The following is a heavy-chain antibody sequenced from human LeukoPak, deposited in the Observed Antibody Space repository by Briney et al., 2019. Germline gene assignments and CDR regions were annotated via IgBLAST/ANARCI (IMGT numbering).Heavy chain of an antibody. CDR2: INHSGST. D-gene: IGHD3-10*01. V-gene: IGHV4-34*01. CDR1: GGSFSTYY. CDR3: AGYYYGTENYHNHPNFDY. Sequence: SETLPLTCAVYGGSFSTYYWSWIRQPPGKGLEWIGEINHSGSTTYNPSLESRVTISIDTSKNQFSLKLSSVTAADTAVYYCAGYYYGTENYHNHPNFDYWGQGTLVTVSS. J-gene: IGHJ4*02.